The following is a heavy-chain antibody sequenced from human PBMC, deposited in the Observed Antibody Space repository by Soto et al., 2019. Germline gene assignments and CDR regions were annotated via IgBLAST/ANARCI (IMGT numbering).Heavy chain of an antibody. CDR3: ARSLLGTADYYYGMDV. Sequence: SVKVSCKASGGTFSSYAISWVRQAPGQGLEWMGGIIPIFGTANYAQKFQGRVTITADESTSTAYMELSSLRSEDTAVYYCARSLLGTADYYYGMDVWGQGTTVTVSS. V-gene: IGHV1-69*13. J-gene: IGHJ6*02. CDR2: IIPIFGTA. CDR1: GGTFSSYA. D-gene: IGHD5-18*01.